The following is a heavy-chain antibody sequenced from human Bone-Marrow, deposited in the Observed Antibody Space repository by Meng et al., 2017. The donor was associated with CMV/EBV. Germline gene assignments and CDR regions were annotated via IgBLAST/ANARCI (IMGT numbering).Heavy chain of an antibody. J-gene: IGHJ4*02. Sequence: GESLKISCAASGFTFDDYGMSWVRQAPGKGLEWVSAISGSGGSTYYADSVKGRFTISRDNAKNSLYLQMNSLRAEDTAVYYCARDVGKYCSSTSCFEFDYWGQGTLVTVSS. V-gene: IGHV3-23*01. D-gene: IGHD2-2*01. CDR1: GFTFDDYG. CDR2: ISGSGGST. CDR3: ARDVGKYCSSTSCFEFDY.